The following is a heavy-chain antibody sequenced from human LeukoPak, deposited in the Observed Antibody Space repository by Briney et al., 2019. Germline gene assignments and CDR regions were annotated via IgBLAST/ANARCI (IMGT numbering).Heavy chain of an antibody. CDR3: ARDSQVVVVPAAPYNWFDP. V-gene: IGHV1-69*05. CDR1: GGTFSSYA. Sequence: ASVKVSCKASGGTFSSYAISWVRQDPGQGLEWMGGIIPIFGTANYAQKFQGRVTITTDESTSTAYMELSSLRSEDTAVYYCARDSQVVVVPAAPYNWFDPWGQGTLVTVSS. D-gene: IGHD2-2*01. J-gene: IGHJ5*02. CDR2: IIPIFGTA.